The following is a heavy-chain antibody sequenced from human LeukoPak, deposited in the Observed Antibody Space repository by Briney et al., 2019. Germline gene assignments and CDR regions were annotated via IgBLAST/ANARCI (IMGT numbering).Heavy chain of an antibody. V-gene: IGHV4-59*01. CDR3: ARTRVYYFDY. J-gene: IGHJ4*02. CDR2: IYYSGST. CDR1: GGSISSYY. Sequence: SETLSLTCTVSGGSISSYYWSWIRQPPGKGLEWIGCIYYSGSTNYNPSLKSRVTISVDTSKNQFSLKLSSVTAADTAVYYCARTRVYYFDYWGQGTLVTVSS.